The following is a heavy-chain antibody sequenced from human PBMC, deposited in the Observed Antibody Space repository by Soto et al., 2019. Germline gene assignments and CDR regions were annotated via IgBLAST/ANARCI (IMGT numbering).Heavy chain of an antibody. D-gene: IGHD4-4*01. CDR3: ARSISNYYYYYGMDV. Sequence: GGSLKISCKCSGYSFTSYWIGWVRQMPGKGQEWMGIISPGDSDASYSPSFQGQVTIPADKSISTAYLQCSSLKASDTAMYYCARSISNYYYYYGMDVWGQGTTVTVSS. J-gene: IGHJ6*02. V-gene: IGHV5-51*01. CDR1: GYSFTSYW. CDR2: ISPGDSDA.